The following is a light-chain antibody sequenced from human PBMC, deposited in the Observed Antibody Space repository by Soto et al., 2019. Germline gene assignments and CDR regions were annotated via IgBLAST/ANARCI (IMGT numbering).Light chain of an antibody. Sequence: EIVLTQSPATLSLSPGERAILSCRASQSVDISLAWYQQKPGQAPRLLIYGASTRATDMPGTFSGRGSGTEFTLTITSLRPEDFGVYYCQQYRSWPRTFGQGTKVDIK. CDR2: GAS. J-gene: IGKJ1*01. CDR3: QQYRSWPRT. CDR1: QSVDIS. V-gene: IGKV3-15*01.